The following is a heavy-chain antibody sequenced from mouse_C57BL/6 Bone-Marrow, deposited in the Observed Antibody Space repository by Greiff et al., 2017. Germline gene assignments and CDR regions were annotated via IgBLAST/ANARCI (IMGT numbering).Heavy chain of an antibody. V-gene: IGHV5-4*03. Sequence: VKLVESGGGLVKPGGSLKLSCAASGFTFSSYAMSWVRQTPEKRLEWVATISDGGSYTYYPDNVKGRFTISRDNAKNNLYLQMSHLKSEDTAMYYCARLFITTVVAFDYWGQGTTLTVSS. CDR2: ISDGGSYT. D-gene: IGHD1-1*01. CDR3: ARLFITTVVAFDY. J-gene: IGHJ2*01. CDR1: GFTFSSYA.